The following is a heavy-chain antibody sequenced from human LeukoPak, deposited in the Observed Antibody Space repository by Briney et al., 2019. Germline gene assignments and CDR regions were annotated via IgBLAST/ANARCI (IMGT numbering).Heavy chain of an antibody. CDR1: GCTFISYA. CDR3: AKDRASYYGSGSYYEFVY. V-gene: IGHV3-23*01. D-gene: IGHD3-10*01. Sequence: GWSLPLSRPSSGCTFISYAMRWVGQAPGRGLEWVAAISGSGGSTYYADSVQGRFTISRDNSKNTLYLQMNSLRAEGTAVYYCAKDRASYYGSGSYYEFVYWGQGTLVTVSS. J-gene: IGHJ4*02. CDR2: ISGSGGST.